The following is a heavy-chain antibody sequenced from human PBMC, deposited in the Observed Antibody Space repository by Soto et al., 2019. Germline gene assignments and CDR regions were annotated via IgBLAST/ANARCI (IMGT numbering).Heavy chain of an antibody. Sequence: SETLSLTCTVSGGSISSYYWSWIRKPPGKGLEWIGYISYSGNTKYNPSLKSRVTISVDTSKNQFSLKLSSVTAADTAVYYCARHYCDSSGYYFYGYWRQGTMLIVSS. V-gene: IGHV4-59*01. D-gene: IGHD3-22*01. J-gene: IGHJ4*02. CDR2: ISYSGNT. CDR1: GGSISSYY. CDR3: ARHYCDSSGYYFYGY.